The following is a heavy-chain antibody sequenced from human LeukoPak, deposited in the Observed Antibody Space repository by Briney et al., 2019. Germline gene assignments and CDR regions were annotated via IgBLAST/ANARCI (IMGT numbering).Heavy chain of an antibody. J-gene: IGHJ6*02. CDR2: MNPNSGNT. V-gene: IGHV1-8*01. D-gene: IGHD5-24*01. CDR1: GYTFTSYD. CDR3: VLEGYNYYYGMDV. Sequence: VASVKVSCTASGYTFTSYDINWVRQATGRGLEWMGWMNPNSGNTGYAQKFQGRVTMTRNTSISTAYMELSSLRSEDTAVYYCVLEGYNYYYGMDVWGQGTTVTVSS.